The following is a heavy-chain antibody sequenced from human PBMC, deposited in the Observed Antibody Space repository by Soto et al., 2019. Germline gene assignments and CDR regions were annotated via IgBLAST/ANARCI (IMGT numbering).Heavy chain of an antibody. CDR1: GGSISSGGYY. V-gene: IGHV4-31*03. Sequence: SETLSLTCTVSGGSISSGGYYWSWIRQHPGKGLEWIGYIYYSGSTYYNPSLKSRVTISVDTSKNQFSLKLSSVTAADTAVYYCARDSLGSLEWLLGGMDVWGQGTTVTVSS. D-gene: IGHD3-3*01. CDR2: IYYSGST. CDR3: ARDSLGSLEWLLGGMDV. J-gene: IGHJ6*02.